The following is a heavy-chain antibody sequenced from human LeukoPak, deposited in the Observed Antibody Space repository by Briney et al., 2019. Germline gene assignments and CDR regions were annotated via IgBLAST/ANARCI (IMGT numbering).Heavy chain of an antibody. CDR2: IKQDGSEK. CDR1: GFNFRSFG. J-gene: IGHJ4*02. V-gene: IGHV3-7*01. Sequence: PGGSLRLSCAASGFNFRSFGMNWVRQAPGKGLEWVANIKQDGSEKYYVDSVKGRFTISRDNAKNSLYLQMNSLRAEDTAVYYCARSRYFDYWGQGTLVTVSS. CDR3: ARSRYFDY.